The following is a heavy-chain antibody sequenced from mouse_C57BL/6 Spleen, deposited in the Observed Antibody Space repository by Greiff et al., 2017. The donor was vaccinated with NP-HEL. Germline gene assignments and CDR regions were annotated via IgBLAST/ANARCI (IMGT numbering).Heavy chain of an antibody. CDR1: GFTFNTYA. CDR2: IRSKSSNYAT. D-gene: IGHD1-1*01. V-gene: IGHV10-3*01. CDR3: VRPDYYGSSNWYFDV. Sequence: EVQVVESGGGLVQPKGSLKLSCAASGFTFNTYAMHWVRQAPGKGLEWVARIRSKSSNYATYYADSVKDRFTISRDDSQSMLYLQMNNLKTEDTAMYYCVRPDYYGSSNWYFDVWGTGTTVTVSS. J-gene: IGHJ1*03.